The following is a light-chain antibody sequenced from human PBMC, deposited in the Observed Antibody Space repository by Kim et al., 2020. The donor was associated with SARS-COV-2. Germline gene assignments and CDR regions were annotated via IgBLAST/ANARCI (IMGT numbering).Light chain of an antibody. CDR3: MQASHWPYS. V-gene: IGKV2-30*01. Sequence: QPAAIACRFSQSLVYSDGNTYLNWLQQRPGQSPRRLIYKVSNRDSAVPDRFSGSGSGTDFTLTISRVEAEDVGVYYCMQASHWPYSFGQGTKLEIK. J-gene: IGKJ2*03. CDR1: QSLVYSDGNTY. CDR2: KVS.